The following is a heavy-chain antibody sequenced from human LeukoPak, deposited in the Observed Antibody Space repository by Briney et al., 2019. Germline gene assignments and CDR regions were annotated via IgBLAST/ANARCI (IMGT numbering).Heavy chain of an antibody. D-gene: IGHD2-15*01. CDR1: GYTFTGYY. J-gene: IGHJ4*02. CDR3: ARDNCSGGSCYYY. Sequence: GASVKVSCKASGYTFTGYYMHWVRQAPGQGLEWMGWINPNSGGTSYAQKFQGRVTMTRDTSISTAYMELSRLRSDDTAVYYCARDNCSGGSCYYYWGQGTLVTVSS. V-gene: IGHV1-2*02. CDR2: INPNSGGT.